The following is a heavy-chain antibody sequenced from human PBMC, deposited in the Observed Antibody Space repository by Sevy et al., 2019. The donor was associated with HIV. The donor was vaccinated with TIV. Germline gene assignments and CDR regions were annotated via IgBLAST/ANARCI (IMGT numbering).Heavy chain of an antibody. D-gene: IGHD2-8*01. J-gene: IGHJ4*02. CDR2: LSFGCGEI. CDR3: AREGCTKPHDY. CDR1: GFTFSKYS. Sequence: GGSLRLSCAASGFTFSKYSMSWVHQPPGKGLEWVSTLSFGCGEINYADSVKGRFTISRDNSKSSVYLQMSNLRPEDTAVYYCAREGCTKPHDYWGQGTLVTVSS. V-gene: IGHV3-23*01.